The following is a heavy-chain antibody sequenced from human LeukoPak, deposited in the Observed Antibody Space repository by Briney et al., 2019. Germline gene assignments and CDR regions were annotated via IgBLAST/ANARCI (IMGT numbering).Heavy chain of an antibody. CDR3: TRVGATAYYYFDY. CDR2: SRSKTYGGTT. CDR1: GFTFGDYA. J-gene: IGHJ4*02. V-gene: IGHV3-49*04. Sequence: GGSLRLSCTASGFTFGDYAMNWVRQAPGKGLVWVGFSRSKTYGGTTEYAASVKGRFTISRDDSKSIAYLQMNSLKTENTAVYYCTRVGATAYYYFDYWGQGTLVTVSS. D-gene: IGHD1-26*01.